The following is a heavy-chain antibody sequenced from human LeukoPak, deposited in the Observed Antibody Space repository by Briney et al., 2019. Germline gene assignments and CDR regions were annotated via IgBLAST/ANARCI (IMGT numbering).Heavy chain of an antibody. D-gene: IGHD2-2*01. CDR1: GGSISSHY. Sequence: SETLSLTCTVSGGSISSHYWSWIRQPPGKGLEWIGYIYYSGSTNYNPSLKSRVTISVDTSKNQFSLKLSSVTAADTAVYYCARGVRQLLDYWGQGTLVTVSS. V-gene: IGHV4-59*11. CDR2: IYYSGST. CDR3: ARGVRQLLDY. J-gene: IGHJ4*02.